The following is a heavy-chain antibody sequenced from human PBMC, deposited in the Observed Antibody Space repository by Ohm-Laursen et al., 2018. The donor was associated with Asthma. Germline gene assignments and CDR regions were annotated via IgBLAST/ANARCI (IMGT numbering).Heavy chain of an antibody. V-gene: IGHV3-30*03. Sequence: SLRLSCSASGFTFSRFGMHWVRQTPGIGLEWVAVISSDGTDTYHADSVKGRFTVSRDDSKNTLYLQMNSLRPDDTAVYYCARDVMEWYLPAFDFWGQGTLVTVSS. CDR1: GFTFSRFG. CDR2: ISSDGTDT. CDR3: ARDVMEWYLPAFDF. J-gene: IGHJ4*02. D-gene: IGHD3-3*01.